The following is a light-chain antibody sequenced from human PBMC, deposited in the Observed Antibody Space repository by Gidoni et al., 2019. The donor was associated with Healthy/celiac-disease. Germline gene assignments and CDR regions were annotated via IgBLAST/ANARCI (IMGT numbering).Light chain of an antibody. CDR1: QSVSSY. CDR2: DAS. V-gene: IGKV3-11*01. Sequence: ETVLTQSPATLSLSPGERATLACRASQSVSSYLDWYQQKPGQAPRLLIYDASNRATGIPARFSGSGSGTDFTLTISSLEPEDFAVYYCQQRSNWPPRITFGPGTKVDIK. J-gene: IGKJ3*01. CDR3: QQRSNWPPRIT.